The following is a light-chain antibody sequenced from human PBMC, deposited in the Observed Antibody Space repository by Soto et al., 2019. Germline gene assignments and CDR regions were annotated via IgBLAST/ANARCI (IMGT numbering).Light chain of an antibody. V-gene: IGLV1-44*01. CDR2: KNS. Sequence: QSVLTQPPSASGTPGQRVTISCSGSSSNIGRNTVNWYQQLPGTAPKLLFYKNSQRPSGVPDRFSGSKSGTSASLAISGLQSEDEADYYCAAWDDSLNAWVFGGGTKLTVL. CDR3: AAWDDSLNAWV. CDR1: SSNIGRNT. J-gene: IGLJ3*02.